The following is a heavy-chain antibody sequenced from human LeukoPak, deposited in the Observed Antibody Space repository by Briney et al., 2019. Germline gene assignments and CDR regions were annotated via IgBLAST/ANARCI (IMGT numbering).Heavy chain of an antibody. CDR3: ARDRLGRLGELSMEY. J-gene: IGHJ4*02. CDR1: GYTFTSYG. V-gene: IGHV1-18*01. CDR2: ISAYNGNT. Sequence: ASVKVSCTASGYTFTSYGISWVRQAPGQGLEWMGWISAYNGNTNYAQKLQSRVTMTTDTSTSTAYMELRSLRSDDTAVYYCARDRLGRLGELSMEYWGQGTLVTVSS. D-gene: IGHD3-16*02.